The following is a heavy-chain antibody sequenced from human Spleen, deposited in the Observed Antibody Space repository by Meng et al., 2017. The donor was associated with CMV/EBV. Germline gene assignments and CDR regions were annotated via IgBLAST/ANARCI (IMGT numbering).Heavy chain of an antibody. CDR3: AREAGSWSKDIWFDP. CDR2: INPIFGTA. V-gene: IGHV1-69*01. Sequence: SGGTFSSYGFGWVRQAPGQGFEWMGGINPIFGTANYAQKFQGRVTITADESATTAYMELNSLRLDDTAVYYCAREAGSWSKDIWFDPWGQGTLVTVSS. CDR1: GGTFSSYG. D-gene: IGHD5-12*01. J-gene: IGHJ5*02.